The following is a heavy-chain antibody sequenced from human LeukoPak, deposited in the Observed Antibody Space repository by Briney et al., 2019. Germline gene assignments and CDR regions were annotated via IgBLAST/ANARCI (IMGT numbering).Heavy chain of an antibody. V-gene: IGHV1-18*04. Sequence: ASVKVSCKASGYTFTSYGISWVRQAPGQGLEWMGWISAYNGNTNYAQKLQGRVTMTTDTSTSTAYMELRSLRSDDTAVYYCARGVVVEPAAMRFDYWGQGTLVTVSS. J-gene: IGHJ4*02. CDR2: ISAYNGNT. D-gene: IGHD2-2*01. CDR1: GYTFTSYG. CDR3: ARGVVVEPAAMRFDY.